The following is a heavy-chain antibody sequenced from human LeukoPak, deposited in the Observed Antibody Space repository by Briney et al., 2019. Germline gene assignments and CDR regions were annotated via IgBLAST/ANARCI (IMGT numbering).Heavy chain of an antibody. V-gene: IGHV4-59*11. Sequence: SETLSLTCTVSGGSISSHYWSWIRKPPGKGLEWIGYIYYSGSTNYNPSLKSRVTISVDTSKNQFSLKLSSVTAADTAVYYCARVADSSSWFYFDYWGQGTLVTVSS. CDR3: ARVADSSSWFYFDY. D-gene: IGHD6-13*01. CDR2: IYYSGST. J-gene: IGHJ4*02. CDR1: GGSISSHY.